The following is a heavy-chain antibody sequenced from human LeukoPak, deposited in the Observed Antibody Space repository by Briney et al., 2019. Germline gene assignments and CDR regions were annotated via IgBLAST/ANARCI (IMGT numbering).Heavy chain of an antibody. CDR3: ARDATYYYDSSGYAFDI. J-gene: IGHJ3*02. CDR1: GFTFGDYY. D-gene: IGHD3-22*01. Sequence: GGSLTLACAASGFTFGDYYMSCIRQAPGKGLEWVSYISSSSSYTNYADSVKGRFTISRDNAKNSLYLQMNSLRAEDTAVYYCARDATYYYDSSGYAFDIWGQGTTVTVSS. CDR2: ISSSSSYT. V-gene: IGHV3-11*05.